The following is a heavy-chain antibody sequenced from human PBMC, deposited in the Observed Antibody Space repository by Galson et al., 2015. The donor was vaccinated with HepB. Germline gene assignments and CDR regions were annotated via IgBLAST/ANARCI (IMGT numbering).Heavy chain of an antibody. CDR3: ARGSAVLRLLEWLLAYDY. CDR2: ITDSGGT. D-gene: IGHD3-3*01. CDR1: GGSFSAYY. Sequence: ETLSLTCAVYGGSFSAYYWTWIRQPPGKGLEWIGDITDSGGTNYNPSLKSRVSISVDTSKNQLSLRLTSVTAADAAVYYCARGSAVLRLLEWLLAYDYWGQGNLVAVSS. J-gene: IGHJ4*02. V-gene: IGHV4-34*01.